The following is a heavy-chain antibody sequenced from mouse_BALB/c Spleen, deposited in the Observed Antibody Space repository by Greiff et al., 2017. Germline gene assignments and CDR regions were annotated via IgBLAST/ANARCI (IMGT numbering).Heavy chain of an antibody. CDR3: ARDDYDAYCEFDV. CDR1: GFNIKDTY. CDR2: IDPANGNT. D-gene: IGHD2-4*01. V-gene: IGHV14-3*02. J-gene: IGHJ1*01. Sequence: VQLKESGAELVKPGASVKLSCTASGFNIKDTYMHWVKQRPEQGLEWIGRIDPANGNTNYDPKFQGKAAITADTSSNTAYLQLSSLTSEGTAVYYGARDDYDAYCEFDVWGAGTTVTVSS.